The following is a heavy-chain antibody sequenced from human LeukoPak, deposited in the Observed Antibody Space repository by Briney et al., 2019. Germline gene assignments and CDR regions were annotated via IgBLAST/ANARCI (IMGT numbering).Heavy chain of an antibody. D-gene: IGHD5-18*01. CDR3: ARSPRGYSYGPEDYFDY. J-gene: IGHJ4*02. Sequence: SETLSLTCTVSGGSISSYYWSWIRQPPGKGLEWIGYIYYSGSTNYNPSLKSRVTISVDTSKNQFSLKLSSVTAADTAVYYCARSPRGYSYGPEDYFDYWGQGTLVTVSS. CDR2: IYYSGST. CDR1: GGSISSYY. V-gene: IGHV4-59*12.